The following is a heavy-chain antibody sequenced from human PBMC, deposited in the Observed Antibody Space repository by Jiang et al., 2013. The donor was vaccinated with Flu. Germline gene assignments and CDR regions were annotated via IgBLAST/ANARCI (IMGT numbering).Heavy chain of an antibody. Sequence: QLVESGGGLVQPGGSLRLSCAASGFTFSDYWMSWVRQAPGKGLEGVANIKDDGSEKYFVDSVEGRITISRDNAKNSLYLQMNSLRAEDTAVYYCARVGRYPLYYGMDVWGTGTTVTVSS. CDR2: IKDDGSEK. CDR3: ARVGRYPLYYGMDV. J-gene: IGHJ6*04. V-gene: IGHV3-7*03. D-gene: IGHD1-26*01. CDR1: GFTFSDYW.